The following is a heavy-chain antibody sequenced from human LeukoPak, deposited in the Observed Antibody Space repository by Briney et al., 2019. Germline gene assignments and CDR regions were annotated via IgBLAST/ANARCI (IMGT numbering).Heavy chain of an antibody. CDR2: IKQDGSEK. CDR3: ARAGVVGATFGWFDP. V-gene: IGHV3-7*01. J-gene: IGHJ5*02. CDR1: GFTFNSYP. D-gene: IGHD1-26*01. Sequence: PGGSLRLSCAASGFTFNSYPMHWVRQAPGKGLEWVANIKQDGSEKYYVDSVKGRFTISRDNAKNSLYLQMNSLRAEDTAVYYCARAGVVGATFGWFDPWGQGTLVTVSS.